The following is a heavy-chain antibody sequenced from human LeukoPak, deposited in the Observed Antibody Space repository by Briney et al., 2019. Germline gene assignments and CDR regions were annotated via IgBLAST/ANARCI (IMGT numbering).Heavy chain of an antibody. Sequence: SGTLSLTCTVSGGSISSYYWSWIRQPPGKGLEWIGYIYYSGSTNYNPSLKSRVTISVDTSKNQFSLKLSSVTAADTAVYYCARHDAYYDILTGYYNSPKEIDYWGQGTLVTVSS. CDR1: GGSISSYY. D-gene: IGHD3-9*01. V-gene: IGHV4-59*08. CDR3: ARHDAYYDILTGYYNSPKEIDY. CDR2: IYYSGST. J-gene: IGHJ4*02.